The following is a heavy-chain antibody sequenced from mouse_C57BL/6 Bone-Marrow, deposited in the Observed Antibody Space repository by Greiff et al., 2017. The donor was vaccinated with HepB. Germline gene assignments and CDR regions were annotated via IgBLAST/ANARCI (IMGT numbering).Heavy chain of an antibody. Sequence: QVHVKQPGAELVKPGASVKMSCKASGYTFTSYWITWVKQRPGQGLEWIGDIYPGSGSTNYNEKFKSKATLTVDTSSSTAYMQLSSLTSEDSAVYYCARDWENFDYWGQGTTLTVSS. CDR1: GYTFTSYW. J-gene: IGHJ2*01. D-gene: IGHD4-1*01. V-gene: IGHV1-55*01. CDR2: IYPGSGST. CDR3: ARDWENFDY.